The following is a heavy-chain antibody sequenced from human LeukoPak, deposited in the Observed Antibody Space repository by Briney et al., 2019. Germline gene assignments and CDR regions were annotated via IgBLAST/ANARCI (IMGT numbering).Heavy chain of an antibody. J-gene: IGHJ5*02. CDR2: IDPSGGGT. Sequence: ASVKVSCKASGYTFTSYGISWVRQAPGQGLEWMGMIDPSGGGTTYAQKFQGRVTMTRDTSTSTLYMQLSSLRSEDTAVYYCARPYCSGGSCSTGWFDPWGQGALVTVSS. D-gene: IGHD2-15*01. V-gene: IGHV1-46*01. CDR3: ARPYCSGGSCSTGWFDP. CDR1: GYTFTSYG.